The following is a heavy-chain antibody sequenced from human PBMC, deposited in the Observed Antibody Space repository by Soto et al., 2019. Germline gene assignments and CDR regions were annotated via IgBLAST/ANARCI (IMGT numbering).Heavy chain of an antibody. Sequence: PSETLSLTCTVSGDSFSRYKWSWIRQPPGKGLEYIGYMYSSGYTDYNPSLKSRVTMSLDTSKNQYSLKLTSATAADTAVYYCGREWSAFDYWGQGPLVAVSS. CDR3: GREWSAFDY. CDR1: GDSFSRYK. V-gene: IGHV4-59*01. D-gene: IGHD2-15*01. J-gene: IGHJ4*02. CDR2: MYSSGYT.